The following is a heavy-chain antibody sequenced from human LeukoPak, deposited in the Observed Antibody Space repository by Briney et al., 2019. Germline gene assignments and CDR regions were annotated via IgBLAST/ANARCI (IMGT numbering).Heavy chain of an antibody. V-gene: IGHV4-59*01. CDR2: IYYSGST. Sequence: SETLSLTCTVSGGSISSYYWSRIRQPPGKGLEWIGYIYYSGSTNYNPSLKSRVTISVDTSKNQFSLKLSSVTAADTAVYYCARSVTTDFDYWGQGTLVTVSS. D-gene: IGHD4-17*01. CDR3: ARSVTTDFDY. J-gene: IGHJ4*02. CDR1: GGSISSYY.